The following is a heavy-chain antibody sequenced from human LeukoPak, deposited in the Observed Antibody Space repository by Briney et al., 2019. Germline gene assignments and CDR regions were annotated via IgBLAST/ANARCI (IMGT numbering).Heavy chain of an antibody. J-gene: IGHJ4*02. D-gene: IGHD3-10*01. CDR1: GYTFTGYY. CDR2: ISPNSGGT. CDR3: ARDFVKTMVRGVRTGAVGY. Sequence: ASVKVSCKASGYTFTGYYMHWVRQAPGQGLEWMGWISPNSGGTNYAQKFQGRVTMTRDTSISTAYMELSRLRSDDTAVYYCARDFVKTMVRGVRTGAVGYWGQGTLVTVSS. V-gene: IGHV1-2*02.